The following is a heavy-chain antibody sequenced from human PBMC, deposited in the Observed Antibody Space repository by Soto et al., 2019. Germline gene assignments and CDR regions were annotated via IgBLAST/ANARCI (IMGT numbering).Heavy chain of an antibody. V-gene: IGHV1-69*02. J-gene: IGHJ3*01. Sequence: QVHLIQSGAEVKKPGSSVKVSCKAAGGTFNTYTLIWVRQAPGHGLEWMGRIIPMLTVTNSAQKFQGRLTLTADKDTGTAFMELTSLRSYDTAVYYCSIGSWSAETFDVWGQGTMVTVSS. CDR1: GGTFNTYT. CDR2: IIPMLTVT. CDR3: SIGSWSAETFDV. D-gene: IGHD2-2*01.